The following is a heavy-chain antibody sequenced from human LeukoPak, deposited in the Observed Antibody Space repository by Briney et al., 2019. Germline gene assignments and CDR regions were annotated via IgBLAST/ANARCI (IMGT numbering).Heavy chain of an antibody. CDR1: GFTFSSYA. J-gene: IGHJ6*02. CDR2: ISYDGSNK. V-gene: IGHV3-30-3*01. Sequence: GGSLRLSCAASGFTFSSYAMHWVRQAPGKGLEWVAVISYDGSNKYYADSVKGRFTISRDNSKNTLYLQMNSLRAEDTAVYYCARGFLVSWWYRDYYGMDVWGQGTTVTVSS. CDR3: ARGFLVSWWYRDYYGMDV. D-gene: IGHD2-15*01.